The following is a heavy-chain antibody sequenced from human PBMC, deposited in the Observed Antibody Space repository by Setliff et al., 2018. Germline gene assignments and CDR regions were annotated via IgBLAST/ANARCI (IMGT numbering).Heavy chain of an antibody. CDR1: GNSFTGHF. CDR2: INPDSGDT. Sequence: ASVKVSCKVSGNSFTGHFLHWVRQAPGRGLEWMGWINPDSGDTHSPQNFQGRVRMTRDTSMSTVCMELTRLTSDDTAVYYCTRSSSYGMRYWFDSWGQGPLVTV. CDR3: TRSSSYGMRYWFDS. J-gene: IGHJ5*01. D-gene: IGHD3-16*02. V-gene: IGHV1-2*02.